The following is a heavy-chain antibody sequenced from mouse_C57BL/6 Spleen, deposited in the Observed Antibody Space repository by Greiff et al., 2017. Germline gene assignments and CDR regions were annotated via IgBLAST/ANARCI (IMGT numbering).Heavy chain of an antibody. Sequence: LVESGGGLVQPGGSLKLSCAASGFTFSDYYMYWVRQTPEKRLEWVAYISNGGGSTYYPDTVKGRFTISRDNAKNTLYLQMSRLKSEDTAMYYCARHGDYAMDYWGQGTSVTVSS. CDR3: ARHGDYAMDY. CDR1: GFTFSDYY. CDR2: ISNGGGST. V-gene: IGHV5-12*01. J-gene: IGHJ4*01.